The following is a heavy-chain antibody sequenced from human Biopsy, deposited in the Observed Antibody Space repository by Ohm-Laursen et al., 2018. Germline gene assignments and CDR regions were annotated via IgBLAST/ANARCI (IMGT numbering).Heavy chain of an antibody. J-gene: IGHJ4*02. Sequence: PSETLSLTCTVSGDSISSSNFYWAWIRQPPGKGLEWIGRIYTSGSPNYNLSLESRVTISVDTSRNQFSLKLSSVTAADTAIYYCARGMRSSGWPYFDSWGQGTLVTVSS. D-gene: IGHD6-19*01. CDR2: IYTSGSP. V-gene: IGHV4-61*02. CDR1: GDSISSSNFY. CDR3: ARGMRSSGWPYFDS.